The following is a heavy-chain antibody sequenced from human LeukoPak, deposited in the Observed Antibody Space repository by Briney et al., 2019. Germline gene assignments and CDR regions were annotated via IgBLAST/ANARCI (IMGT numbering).Heavy chain of an antibody. J-gene: IGHJ4*02. Sequence: GGSLRLSCAASGFTFSSYSMNWVRQAPGKGLEWVSHISSSSSTIYYADSVKGRFTISRDNAKNSLYLQMNSLRAEDTAVYYCAKDSTPLYGSGSYGFDYWGQGTLVTVSS. D-gene: IGHD3-10*01. CDR1: GFTFSSYS. V-gene: IGHV3-48*01. CDR3: AKDSTPLYGSGSYGFDY. CDR2: ISSSSSTI.